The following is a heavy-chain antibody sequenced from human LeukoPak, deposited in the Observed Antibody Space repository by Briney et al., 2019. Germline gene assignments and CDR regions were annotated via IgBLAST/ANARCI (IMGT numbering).Heavy chain of an antibody. CDR1: GFTFSSYA. V-gene: IGHV3-23*01. CDR2: MSGSGGST. Sequence: GGSLRLSCAASGFTFSSYAMSWVRQAPGKGLEWVSAMSGSGGSTYYADSVKGRFTISRDNSKNTLYLQMNSLRAEDTAVYYCAKYYSSRWHLFDYWGQGTLVTVSS. D-gene: IGHD6-13*01. CDR3: AKYYSSRWHLFDY. J-gene: IGHJ4*02.